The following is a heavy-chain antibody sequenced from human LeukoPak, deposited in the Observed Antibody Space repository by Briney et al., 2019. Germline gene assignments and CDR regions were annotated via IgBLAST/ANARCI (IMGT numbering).Heavy chain of an antibody. D-gene: IGHD4-17*01. CDR2: IDHSGST. V-gene: IGHV4-38-2*02. CDR3: ARFSLATVTTSAYDY. Sequence: PSETLSLTCTVSGYSISSGSYWGWIRQPPGKGLEWIGSIDHSGSTYYNPSLKSRVTISVDTSKNQFSLKLSSVTAADTAVYYCARFSLATVTTSAYDYWGQGTLVTVSS. CDR1: GYSISSGSY. J-gene: IGHJ4*02.